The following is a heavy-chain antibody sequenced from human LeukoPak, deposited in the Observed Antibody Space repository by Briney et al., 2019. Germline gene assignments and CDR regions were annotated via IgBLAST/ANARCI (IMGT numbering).Heavy chain of an antibody. D-gene: IGHD3-9*01. V-gene: IGHV3-23*01. CDR2: ISGSGDNT. Sequence: PGGSLRLSCAASGFTFRTYAMNWVRQAPGKGLEWVSGISGSGDNTYYADSVKGRFTISRDNSKNTLDLQMNSLRAEDTAVYYCAKGDDILTGYLSYFDYWGQGTLVTVSS. CDR1: GFTFRTYA. J-gene: IGHJ4*02. CDR3: AKGDDILTGYLSYFDY.